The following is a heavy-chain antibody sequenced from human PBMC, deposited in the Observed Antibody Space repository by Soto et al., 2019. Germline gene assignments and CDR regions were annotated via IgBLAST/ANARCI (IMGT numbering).Heavy chain of an antibody. CDR1: GFTFSSYG. Sequence: GSLRLSCAASGFTFSSYGMHWVRQAPGKGLEWVAVISYDGSNKYYADSVKGRFTISRDNSKNTLYLQMNSLRAEDTAVYYCARYYYDSSGYASFDYWGQGTLVTVSS. J-gene: IGHJ4*02. CDR2: ISYDGSNK. CDR3: ARYYYDSSGYASFDY. D-gene: IGHD3-22*01. V-gene: IGHV3-30*03.